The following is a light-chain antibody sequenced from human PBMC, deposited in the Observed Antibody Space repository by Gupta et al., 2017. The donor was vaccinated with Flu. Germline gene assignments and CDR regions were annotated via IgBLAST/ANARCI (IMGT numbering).Light chain of an antibody. CDR3: QQRSLWPPWT. CDR2: DAS. Sequence: ATLSLSPGERATLSCRASQSVDSSLDWYQQRPGQAPRLLIYDASNRAAGIPARFSGSGSGTDFTLTISSLEPVDFALYYCQQRSLWPPWTFGQGTRVEI. J-gene: IGKJ1*01. CDR1: QSVDSS. V-gene: IGKV3-11*01.